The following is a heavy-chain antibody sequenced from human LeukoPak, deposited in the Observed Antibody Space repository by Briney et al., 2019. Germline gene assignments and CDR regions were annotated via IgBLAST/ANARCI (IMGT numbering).Heavy chain of an antibody. CDR1: GXTFSSYA. D-gene: IGHD3-10*01. CDR3: ARDHNYGSGSGFDY. CDR2: ISYDGSNK. V-gene: IGHV3-30-3*01. J-gene: IGHJ4*02. Sequence: GRSLRLSCAASGXTFSSYAMHWVRQAPGKGLEWVAVISYDGSNKYYADSVKGRFTISRDNSKNTLYLQMNSLRAEDTAVYYCARDHNYGSGSGFDYWGQGTLVTVSS.